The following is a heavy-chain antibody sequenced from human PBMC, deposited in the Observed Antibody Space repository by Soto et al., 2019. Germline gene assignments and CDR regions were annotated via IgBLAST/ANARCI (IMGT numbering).Heavy chain of an antibody. CDR1: GFTFSSYS. Sequence: EVQLVESGGGLVKPGGSLRLSCAASGFTFSSYSMNWVRQAPGKGLEWVALISSDGITISYADSVKGRFTISRDNAKNTLYLQMNSLRAEDTAMYYCVRARGYYGMDVWGQGTAVTVSS. CDR3: VRARGYYGMDV. V-gene: IGHV3-74*02. J-gene: IGHJ6*02. CDR2: ISSDGITI.